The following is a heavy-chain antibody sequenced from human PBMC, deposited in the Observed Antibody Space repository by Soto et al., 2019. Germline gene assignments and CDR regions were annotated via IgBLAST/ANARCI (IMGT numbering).Heavy chain of an antibody. Sequence: GESLKISCKGSGYSFAGYWITWVRQKPGKGLEWMGRIDPSDSQTYYSPSFRGHVTISATKSITTVFLQWSSLRASDTATYYCARQIHESATAPNFKYYFDSWGQGTPVTVAS. CDR1: GYSFAGYW. J-gene: IGHJ4*02. CDR3: ARQIHESATAPNFKYYFDS. D-gene: IGHD2-15*01. V-gene: IGHV5-10-1*01. CDR2: IDPSDSQT.